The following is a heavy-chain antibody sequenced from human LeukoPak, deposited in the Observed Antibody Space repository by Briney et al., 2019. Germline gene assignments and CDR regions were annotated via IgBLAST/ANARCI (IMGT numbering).Heavy chain of an antibody. CDR2: IYYSGST. CDR1: GGSISSSTYY. CDR3: ARNASNSGTSYFDY. J-gene: IGHJ4*02. D-gene: IGHD1-26*01. Sequence: PSETLSLTCTVSGGSISSSTYYWGWIRQPPGKGLEWIGSIYYSGSTSYNPSLKSQVTISVDTSKNQFSLKLDSVTAADTAVYHCARNASNSGTSYFDYWGQGTLITVSS. V-gene: IGHV4-39*01.